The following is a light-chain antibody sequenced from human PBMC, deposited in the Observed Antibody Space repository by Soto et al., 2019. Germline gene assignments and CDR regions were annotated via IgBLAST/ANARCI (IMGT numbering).Light chain of an antibody. V-gene: IGKV3-20*01. J-gene: IGKJ4*01. CDR2: GAS. CDR3: QQYGNSLLT. Sequence: EIVLTQSPGTLSLSPGERATLSCRASQSVSSSYLAWYQQKPGQAPRLLIYGASSRATGIPDRFSGSGSGTAFTLTISRLEPEDFAVYYCQQYGNSLLTFGGGTEVEIK. CDR1: QSVSSSY.